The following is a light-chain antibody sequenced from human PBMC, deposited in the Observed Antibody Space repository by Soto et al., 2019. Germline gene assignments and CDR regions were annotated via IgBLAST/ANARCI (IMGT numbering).Light chain of an antibody. J-gene: IGLJ1*01. V-gene: IGLV2-14*03. CDR2: DVH. CDR1: RTDVDGHDY. Sequence: QSVLTQPASVSGSPGQSITISCTGARTDVDGHDYVSWYQQHPGQAPKLIIFDVHNRPSGVSSRFSGSKSGDTASLTIFGLRAEDNGDYYCSSYTASTPFYVFGTGTKVTV. CDR3: SSYTASTPFYV.